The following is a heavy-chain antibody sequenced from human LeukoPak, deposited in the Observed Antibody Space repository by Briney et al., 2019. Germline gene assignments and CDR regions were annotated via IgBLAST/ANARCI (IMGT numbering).Heavy chain of an antibody. CDR2: IIPLVGIP. V-gene: IGHV1-69*04. CDR1: GGTFSSYA. J-gene: IGHJ6*02. Sequence: ASVKVSCKASGGTFSSYAISWVRQAPGQGLEWVARIIPLVGIPNYAQKFQGRVTIAADTSTSTAYMELSSLRSEDTAVYYCARDRHLDYCDSSGYSPNYGMDVWGQGTTVTVSS. CDR3: ARDRHLDYCDSSGYSPNYGMDV. D-gene: IGHD3-22*01.